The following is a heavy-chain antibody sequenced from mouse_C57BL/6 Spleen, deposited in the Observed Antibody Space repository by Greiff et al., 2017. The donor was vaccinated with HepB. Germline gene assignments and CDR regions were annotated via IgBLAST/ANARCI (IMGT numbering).Heavy chain of an antibody. J-gene: IGHJ2*01. V-gene: IGHV1-82*01. D-gene: IGHD1-1*01. Sequence: QVQLKQSGPELVKPGASVKISCKASGYAFSSSWMNWVKQRPGKGLEWIGRIYPGDGDTNYNGKFKGKATLTADKSSSTAYMQLSSLTSEDSAVYFCARDYVPRFFDYWGQGTTLTVSS. CDR1: GYAFSSSW. CDR3: ARDYVPRFFDY. CDR2: IYPGDGDT.